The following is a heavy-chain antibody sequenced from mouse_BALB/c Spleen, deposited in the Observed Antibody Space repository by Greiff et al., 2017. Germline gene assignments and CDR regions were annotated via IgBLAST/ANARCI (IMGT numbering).Heavy chain of an antibody. J-gene: IGHJ4*01. CDR3: TRDGPFMITGAMDY. V-gene: IGHV2-9*02. CDR1: GFSLTSYG. Sequence: QVQLKESGPGLVAPSQSLSITCTVSGFSLTSYGVHWVRQPPGKGLEWLGVIWAGGSTNYNSALMSRLSISKDNSKSQVFLKMNSLQTDDTAMYYCTRDGPFMITGAMDYWGQGTSVTVSS. CDR2: IWAGGST. D-gene: IGHD2-4*01.